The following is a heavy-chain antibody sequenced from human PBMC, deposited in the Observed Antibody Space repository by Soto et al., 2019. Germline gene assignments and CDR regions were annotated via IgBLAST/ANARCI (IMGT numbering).Heavy chain of an antibody. CDR1: GFTFSSYW. D-gene: IGHD6-19*01. J-gene: IGHJ4*02. CDR3: AKERSSGWSFDY. V-gene: IGHV3-7*03. Sequence: AGGSLRLSCAASGFTFSSYWMSWVRQAPGKGLEWVANIKQDGSEKYYVDSVKGRFTISRDNSKNTLYLQMNSLRAEDTAVFYCAKERSSGWSFDYWGQGTLVTVSS. CDR2: IKQDGSEK.